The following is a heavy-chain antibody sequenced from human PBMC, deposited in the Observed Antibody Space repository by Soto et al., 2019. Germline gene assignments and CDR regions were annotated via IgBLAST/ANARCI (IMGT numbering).Heavy chain of an antibody. CDR2: IIPIFGTA. D-gene: IGHD2-2*01. V-gene: IGHV1-69*13. Sequence: GASVKVSCKASGGTFSSYAISWVRQAPGQGLEWMGGIIPIFGTANYAQKFQGRVTITADEPTSTAYMELSSLRSEDTAVYYCARDPYIVVVPAAIPGGGRGRGYYYYGMDVWGQGTTVTVSS. CDR3: ARDPYIVVVPAAIPGGGRGRGYYYYGMDV. CDR1: GGTFSSYA. J-gene: IGHJ6*02.